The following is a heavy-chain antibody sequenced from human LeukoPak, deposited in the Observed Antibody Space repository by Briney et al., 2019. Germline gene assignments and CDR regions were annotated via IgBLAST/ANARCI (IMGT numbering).Heavy chain of an antibody. J-gene: IGHJ4*02. CDR2: IYYSGNT. CDR3: ARHDSGYYYGLDY. V-gene: IGHV4-59*08. D-gene: IGHD3-22*01. CDR1: SVSLNVFY. Sequence: SETLSLTCTVSSVSLNVFYWKWIWQSPGKGLEWIGYIYYSGNTNYNPSLKSRVTISVDTPNNQFSLKLSSVTAAVTAVYYCARHDSGYYYGLDYWGQGTLVTVSS.